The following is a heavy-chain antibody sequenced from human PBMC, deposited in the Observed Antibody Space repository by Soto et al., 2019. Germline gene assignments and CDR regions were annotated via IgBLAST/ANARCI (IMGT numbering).Heavy chain of an antibody. V-gene: IGHV1-18*04. CDR1: GYTFTSYG. J-gene: IGHJ6*02. CDR2: ISAYNGNT. CDR3: ARDPPRMEQLLTYYYYGMDV. D-gene: IGHD6-19*01. Sequence: ASVKVSCKASGYTFTSYGISWVRQAPGQGLEWMGWISAYNGNTNYAQKLQGRVTMTTDTSTSTAYMELRSLRSDDTAVYYCARDPPRMEQLLTYYYYGMDVWGQGTTVTVSS.